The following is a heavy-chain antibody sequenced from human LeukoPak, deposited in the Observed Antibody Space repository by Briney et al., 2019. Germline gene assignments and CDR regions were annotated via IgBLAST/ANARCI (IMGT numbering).Heavy chain of an antibody. CDR3: ARRAYYDSSGYSPASGYFDL. D-gene: IGHD3-22*01. J-gene: IGHJ2*01. Sequence: PSETLSLTCTVSVGSIFRYYWNWIRHPPGKGLEGMGYIYSNGITSYNPSLGSRGTISIAPFENQFSLWLRSVSAAGTAIYYCARRAYYDSSGYSPASGYFDLWGRGTLVSVSS. CDR2: IYSNGIT. V-gene: IGHV4-4*08. CDR1: VGSIFRYY.